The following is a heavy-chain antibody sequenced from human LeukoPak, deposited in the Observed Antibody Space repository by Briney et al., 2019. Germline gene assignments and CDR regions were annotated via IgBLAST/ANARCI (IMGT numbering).Heavy chain of an antibody. CDR2: ISWNSGSM. Sequence: GGSLRLSCAASGFTFDDYAMHWVRQAPGKGLEWVSGISWNSGSMGYADSVKGRFTISRDNAKNSLYLQMNSLRAEDTALYYCAKGPRGSGSSPFDYWGQGTLVTVSS. CDR1: GFTFDDYA. D-gene: IGHD3-10*01. V-gene: IGHV3-9*01. CDR3: AKGPRGSGSSPFDY. J-gene: IGHJ4*02.